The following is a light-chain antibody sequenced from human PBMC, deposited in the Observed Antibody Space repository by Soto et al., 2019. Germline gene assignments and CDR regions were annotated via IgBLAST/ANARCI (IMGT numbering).Light chain of an antibody. V-gene: IGLV2-23*01. CDR2: EGS. CDR1: SSDVGSYNL. Sequence: QSALTQPASVSGSPGQSITISCTGTSSDVGSYNLVSWYQQHPGKAPKLMIYEGSKRPSGVSNHFSGSKSGNTASLTISGLQAEDEADYFCCSFARSRTALFGGGTQLTVL. J-gene: IGLJ7*01. CDR3: CSFARSRTAL.